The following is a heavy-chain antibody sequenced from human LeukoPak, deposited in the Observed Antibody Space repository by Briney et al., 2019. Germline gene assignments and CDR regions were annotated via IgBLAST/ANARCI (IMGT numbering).Heavy chain of an antibody. J-gene: IGHJ4*02. CDR2: IYYSGST. V-gene: IGHV4-39*07. Sequence: SETLSLTCTVPGGSISSSSYYWGWIRQPPGKGLEWIGSIYYSGSTYYNPSLKSRVTISVDTSKNQFSLKLSSVTAADTAVYYCARSGSYYPYFDYWGQGTLVTVSS. CDR3: ARSGSYYPYFDY. D-gene: IGHD1-26*01. CDR1: GGSISSSSYY.